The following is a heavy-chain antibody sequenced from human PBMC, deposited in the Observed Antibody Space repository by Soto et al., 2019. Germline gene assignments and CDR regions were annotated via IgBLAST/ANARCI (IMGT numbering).Heavy chain of an antibody. V-gene: IGHV3-9*01. D-gene: IGHD6-13*01. Sequence: EVHLVESGGGLVQPGRSLKLSCVASGFTFDDYAMYWVRQAPGKGPEWVSGISWSGTNIAYADSVKGRFTISRGNAKNTLYLQMNSLRADDTALYYCAKGGSAALISAAGTGNWFDPWGQGSLVTVSS. CDR3: AKGGSAALISAAGTGNWFDP. CDR1: GFTFDDYA. J-gene: IGHJ5*02. CDR2: ISWSGTNI.